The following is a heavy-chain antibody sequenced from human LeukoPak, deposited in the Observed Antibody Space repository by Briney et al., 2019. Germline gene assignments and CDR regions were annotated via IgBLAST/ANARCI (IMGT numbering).Heavy chain of an antibody. Sequence: GGSLRLSCAASGFTFSSYSMNWVRQAPGTGLEWVSSISSSSNYIYYADSVKGRFTISRDNAKNSLYLQMNSLRAEDTAVYYCARIRQIRFGESDYWGQGTLVTVSS. J-gene: IGHJ4*02. CDR3: ARIRQIRFGESDY. V-gene: IGHV3-21*01. D-gene: IGHD3-10*01. CDR2: ISSSSNYI. CDR1: GFTFSSYS.